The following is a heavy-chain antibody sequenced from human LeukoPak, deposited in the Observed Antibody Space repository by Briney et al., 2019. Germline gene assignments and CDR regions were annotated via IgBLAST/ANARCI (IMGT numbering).Heavy chain of an antibody. D-gene: IGHD5-18*01. J-gene: IGHJ4*02. CDR3: ARRSGYSYASYYFDY. CDR1: GASISSSSYY. Sequence: PSETLSLTCTVSGASISSSSYYWGWIRQPPGKGLEWIGSIYYSGSTYYNPSLKSRVTISVDTSKNQFSLKLSSVTAADTAVYYCARRSGYSYASYYFDYWGQGTLVTVSS. CDR2: IYYSGST. V-gene: IGHV4-39*01.